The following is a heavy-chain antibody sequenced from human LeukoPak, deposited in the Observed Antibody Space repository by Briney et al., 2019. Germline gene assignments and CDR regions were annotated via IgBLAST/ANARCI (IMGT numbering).Heavy chain of an antibody. CDR3: ARGKAAAGTFFRRRQKYYFDY. D-gene: IGHD6-13*01. CDR2: INHSGST. CDR1: GDSITGYY. J-gene: IGHJ4*02. V-gene: IGHV4-34*01. Sequence: SETLSLTCSVSGDSITGYYWGWIRQPPGKGLEWIGEINHSGSTNYNPSLKSRVTISVDTSKNQFSLKLSSVTAADTAVYYCARGKAAAGTFFRRRQKYYFDYWGQGTLVTVSS.